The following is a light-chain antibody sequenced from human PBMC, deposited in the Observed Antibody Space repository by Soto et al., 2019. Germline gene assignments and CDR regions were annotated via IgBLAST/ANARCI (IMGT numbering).Light chain of an antibody. Sequence: DIQMTQSPSSLSASVGDRVTITCRAGQSILNYLSWYQLKPGKAPRLLMYGAASLQSGVPSRFSGSGSGTDFNITISGLLNEDFETYYCQQNYRTPPTFGGGTKVDIK. V-gene: IGKV1-39*01. CDR2: GAA. CDR3: QQNYRTPPT. J-gene: IGKJ4*01. CDR1: QSILNY.